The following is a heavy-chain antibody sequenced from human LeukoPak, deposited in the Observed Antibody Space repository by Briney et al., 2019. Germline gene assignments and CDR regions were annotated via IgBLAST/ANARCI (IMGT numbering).Heavy chain of an antibody. V-gene: IGHV3-7*01. CDR2: IKQDGGEE. Sequence: PGGSLRLSCAASGFPFSNYRMSWVRQAPGKGLEWVASIKQDGGEEFYVDSVKGRFSISRDNAKNPLYLQMNSLRAEDTAVYYCAREDHSNYNYWGQGTLVTVSS. D-gene: IGHD4-11*01. CDR1: GFPFSNYR. CDR3: AREDHSNYNY. J-gene: IGHJ4*02.